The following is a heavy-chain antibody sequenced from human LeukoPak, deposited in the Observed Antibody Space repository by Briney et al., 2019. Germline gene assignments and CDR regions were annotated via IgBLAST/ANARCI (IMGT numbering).Heavy chain of an antibody. CDR3: AGDYGDSRGYFDY. J-gene: IGHJ4*02. V-gene: IGHV4-59*08. CDR2: IYYSGST. D-gene: IGHD4-17*01. CDR1: GGSISSYY. Sequence: SETLSLTCTVSGGSISSYYWSWIRQPPGKGLEWIGYIYYSGSTNYNPSLKSRATISVDTSKNQFSLKLSSVTAADTAVYYCAGDYGDSRGYFDYWGQGTLVTVSP.